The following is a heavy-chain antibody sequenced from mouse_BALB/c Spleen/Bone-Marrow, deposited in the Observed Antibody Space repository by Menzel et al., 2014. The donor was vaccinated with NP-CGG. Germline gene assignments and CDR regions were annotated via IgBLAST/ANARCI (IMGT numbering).Heavy chain of an antibody. J-gene: IGHJ4*01. CDR2: IAPGSGST. Sequence: DLVKPGASMKLSCKASGYTFTSYWINWIKQRPGQGLEWIGRIAPGSGSTYYNEMFKGKATLTVDTSSSTAYIQLSSLSSEDSAVYFCARFPIYYGNYGAMDYWGQGTSVTVSS. D-gene: IGHD2-1*01. CDR1: GYTFTSYW. V-gene: IGHV1S41*01. CDR3: ARFPIYYGNYGAMDY.